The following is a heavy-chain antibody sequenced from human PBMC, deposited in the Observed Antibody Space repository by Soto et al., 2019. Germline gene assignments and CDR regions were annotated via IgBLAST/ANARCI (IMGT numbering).Heavy chain of an antibody. CDR2: IDPSDSYT. D-gene: IGHD2-2*01. V-gene: IGHV5-10-1*01. CDR1: VYSFTSYW. J-gene: IGHJ6*02. Sequence: GESLKISCKGSVYSFTSYWISCVRQMPGKGLEWMGRIDPSDSYTNYSPSFQGHVTISADKSISTAYLQWSSLKASDTAMYYCARHGIVVVPAAHYYGMDVWGQGNKVNVYS. CDR3: ARHGIVVVPAAHYYGMDV.